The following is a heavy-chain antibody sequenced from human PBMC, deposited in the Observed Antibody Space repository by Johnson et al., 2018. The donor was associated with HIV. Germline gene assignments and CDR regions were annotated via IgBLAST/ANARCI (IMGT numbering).Heavy chain of an antibody. V-gene: IGHV3-30*03. CDR3: ARENWGQRMNAFDI. CDR2: ISYDGSNK. D-gene: IGHD7-27*01. CDR1: GFTFSSYG. J-gene: IGHJ3*02. Sequence: QVQLVESGGGVVQPGRSLRLSCAASGFTFSSYGMHWVRQAPGKGLEWVAVISYDGSNKYYADSVKGRFTISRDNSKNTLYLQMNSLRAEDTAVYYCARENWGQRMNAFDIWGQGTMVTVSS.